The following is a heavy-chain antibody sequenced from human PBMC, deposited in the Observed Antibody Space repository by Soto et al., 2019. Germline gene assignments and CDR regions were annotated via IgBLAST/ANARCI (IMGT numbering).Heavy chain of an antibody. Sequence: EVQLLESGGDLVQLGGSLRLVCAASGFTFSNSGMRWVRQAPGQGLEWVSSIGPSGNTYYSDAVKGRFTISRDISKNTLFLQMDSLRAEDTATHYCAKLLHNSYYNVMDVWGQGTTVTVSS. CDR2: IGPSGNT. J-gene: IGHJ6*02. D-gene: IGHD4-4*01. V-gene: IGHV3-23*01. CDR1: GFTFSNSG. CDR3: AKLLHNSYYNVMDV.